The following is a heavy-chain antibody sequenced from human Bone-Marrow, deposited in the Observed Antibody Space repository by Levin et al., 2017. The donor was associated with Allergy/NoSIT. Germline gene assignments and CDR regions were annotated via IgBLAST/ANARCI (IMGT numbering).Heavy chain of an antibody. D-gene: IGHD3-10*01. Sequence: GGSLRLSCAASGFTFNTFVINWVRQAPGKGLEWVSGITGNAADTYFADSVKGRFTIFRDNSRNTVFLQMNSLRADDTAVYYCVNHRIYGLGRERWFDTWGQGTLVTVSS. CDR3: VNHRIYGLGRERWFDT. CDR2: ITGNAADT. V-gene: IGHV3-23*01. CDR1: GFTFNTFV. J-gene: IGHJ5*02.